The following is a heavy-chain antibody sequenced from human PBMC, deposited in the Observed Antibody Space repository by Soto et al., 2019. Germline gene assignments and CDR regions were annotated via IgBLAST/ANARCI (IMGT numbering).Heavy chain of an antibody. CDR2: INTGNGNT. CDR1: GYAFTSYL. V-gene: IGHV1-3*04. Sequence: GASVKVSCKPSGYAFTSYLLYLVRQAPGQRLEWMGWINTGNGNTKYSQKFQGRVTITRDTSASTAYMELSSLTSEDTAVYYCASGNCGYICYHDYWGQGTLVTVSS. J-gene: IGHJ4*02. CDR3: ASGNCGYICYHDY. D-gene: IGHD5-12*01.